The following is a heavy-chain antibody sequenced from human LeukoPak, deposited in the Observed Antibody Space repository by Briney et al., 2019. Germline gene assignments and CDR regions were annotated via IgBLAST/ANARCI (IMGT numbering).Heavy chain of an antibody. D-gene: IGHD6-6*01. CDR1: GFTFNSYT. J-gene: IGHJ6*03. V-gene: IGHV3-21*01. CDR3: ARGGIAGRQVYYYYMDV. Sequence: GGSLRLSCAASGFTFNSYTINWVRQAPGKGLEWVSSISALSTYIYYADSLKGRFTMSRDNVEKSAYLELSGLTAHDTAIYCARGGIAGRQVYYYYMDVWGKGTTVTVSS. CDR2: ISALSTYI.